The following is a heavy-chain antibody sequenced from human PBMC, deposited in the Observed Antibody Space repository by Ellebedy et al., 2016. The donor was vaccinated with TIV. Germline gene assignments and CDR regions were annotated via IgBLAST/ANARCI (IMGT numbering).Heavy chain of an antibody. CDR2: IYQDGGVQ. J-gene: IGHJ4*02. CDR3: VRDPWLVMDY. CDR1: GFSFRSYW. V-gene: IGHV3-7*03. Sequence: GGSLRLSCAASGFSFRSYWMSWVRQAPGKGLEWVANIYQDGGVQYYVDSVKGRFTISRDNAKNTLYLQMNSLRAEDTAMYYCVRDPWLVMDYWGQGILVTVSS. D-gene: IGHD6-19*01.